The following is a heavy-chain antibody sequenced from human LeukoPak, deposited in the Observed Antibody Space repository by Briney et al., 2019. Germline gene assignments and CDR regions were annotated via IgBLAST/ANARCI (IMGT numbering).Heavy chain of an antibody. CDR1: GYTFTSYA. V-gene: IGHV1-3*01. Sequence: AASVKVSCKASGYTFTSYAMHWVRQAPGQRLEWMGWINAGNGNTKYSQKFQGRVTMTRDTSTSTVYMELSSLRSEDTAVYYCARVRPREYYDFWSGYSDAFDIWGQGTMVTVSS. CDR2: INAGNGNT. D-gene: IGHD3-3*01. CDR3: ARVRPREYYDFWSGYSDAFDI. J-gene: IGHJ3*02.